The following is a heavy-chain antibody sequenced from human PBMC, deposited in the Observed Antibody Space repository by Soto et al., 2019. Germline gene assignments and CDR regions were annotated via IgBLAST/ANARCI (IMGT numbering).Heavy chain of an antibody. CDR3: STRAYDTNGYYRFDP. CDR2: INHSGRV. J-gene: IGHJ5*01. V-gene: IGHV4-34*01. Sequence: TCAVYGGSFSGHSWTWIRQSPGKGLEWIGDINHSGRVNYSPSLKSRVTISLDTSKNQFSLTLSAVTAADTAMYYCSTRAYDTNGYYRFDPWGQGTLVTVS. D-gene: IGHD3-22*01. CDR1: GGSFSGHS.